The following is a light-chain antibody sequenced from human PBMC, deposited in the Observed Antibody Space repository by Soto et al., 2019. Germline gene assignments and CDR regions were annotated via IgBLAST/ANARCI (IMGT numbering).Light chain of an antibody. V-gene: IGLV1-44*01. J-gene: IGLJ2*01. CDR1: TSNIGSYT. CDR3: VAWDDSLNGVV. Sequence: QSVLTQPPSASGTPGQRVTISCSGSTSNIGSYTVNWYQQLPGTAPKLLIYSNNQRPSGVPDRFSGSKSGTSASLAISGRQSEDEADYYCVAWDDSLNGVVFGGGTKLTVL. CDR2: SNN.